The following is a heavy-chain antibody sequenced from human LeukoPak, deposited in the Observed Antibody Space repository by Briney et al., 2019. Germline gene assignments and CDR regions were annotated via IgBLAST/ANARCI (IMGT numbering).Heavy chain of an antibody. Sequence: SETLSLTCTVSGVSISSSSTYYWGWIRQPPGKGLEWIGSLYYSGSTYYNSSLKSRVTISADTSKNQFSLRLSSVTAADTAVYYCARRVYYDILTGSYYFDYWGRGTLVTVSS. CDR1: GVSISSSSTYY. V-gene: IGHV4-39*01. CDR2: LYYSGST. D-gene: IGHD3-9*01. CDR3: ARRVYYDILTGSYYFDY. J-gene: IGHJ4*02.